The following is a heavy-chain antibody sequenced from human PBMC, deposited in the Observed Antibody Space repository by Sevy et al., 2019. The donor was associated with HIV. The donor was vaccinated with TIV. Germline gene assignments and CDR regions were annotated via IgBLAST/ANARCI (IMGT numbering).Heavy chain of an antibody. D-gene: IGHD6-19*01. CDR2: IGYDGSNN. Sequence: GGSLRLSCAASGFTFSSYGMHWVRQAPGKGLEWVAFIGYDGSNNYYADSVEGRFTISRDNSKNTLYLQMNSLRAEDTAVYYCATLGIAVACAFPWGQGTLVTVSS. CDR1: GFTFSSYG. V-gene: IGHV3-30*02. CDR3: ATLGIAVACAFP. J-gene: IGHJ5*02.